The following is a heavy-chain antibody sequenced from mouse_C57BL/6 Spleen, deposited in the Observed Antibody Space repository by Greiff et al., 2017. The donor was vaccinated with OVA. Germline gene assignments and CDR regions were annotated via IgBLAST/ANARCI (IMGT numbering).Heavy chain of an antibody. CDR1: GFSLTSYG. CDR2: IWSGGST. V-gene: IGHV2-2*01. Sequence: QVQLQQSGPGLVQPSQTLSITCTVSGFSLTSYGLHWVRQSPGKGLEWMGVIWSGGSTDYNAAFISRLSISKDNSKSQVFVKMNRLQADDTAIYYCASPYYYSCSYGYFDVWGTGATVTVSS. J-gene: IGHJ1*03. D-gene: IGHD1-1*01. CDR3: ASPYYYSCSYGYFDV.